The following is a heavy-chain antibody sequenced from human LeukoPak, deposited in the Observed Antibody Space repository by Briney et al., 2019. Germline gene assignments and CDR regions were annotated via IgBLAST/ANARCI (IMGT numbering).Heavy chain of an antibody. D-gene: IGHD2-15*01. Sequence: GGSLRLSCAASGFTFSSYSMNWVRQAPGKGREWVSSISSSSSYIYYADSVTGRFNIYRDNAKNSLYLQMNSLRAEDTAVYYCVRAEDIAQMFDYWGQGTLVTVSS. J-gene: IGHJ4*02. V-gene: IGHV3-21*01. CDR2: ISSSSSYI. CDR1: GFTFSSYS. CDR3: VRAEDIAQMFDY.